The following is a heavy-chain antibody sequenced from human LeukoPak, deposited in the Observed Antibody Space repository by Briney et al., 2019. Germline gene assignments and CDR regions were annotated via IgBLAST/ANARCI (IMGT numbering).Heavy chain of an antibody. CDR3: AKDLPDEVVVVPAARPFSDY. V-gene: IGHV3-23*01. Sequence: GGSLRLSCAASGFTFSSYAMSWVRQAPGKGLEWVSAISGSGDNTYYADSVKGRFTISRDNSKNTLYLQMNSLRAEDTAVYYCAKDLPDEVVVVPAARPFSDYWGQGTLVTVSS. D-gene: IGHD2-2*02. CDR1: GFTFSSYA. CDR2: ISGSGDNT. J-gene: IGHJ4*02.